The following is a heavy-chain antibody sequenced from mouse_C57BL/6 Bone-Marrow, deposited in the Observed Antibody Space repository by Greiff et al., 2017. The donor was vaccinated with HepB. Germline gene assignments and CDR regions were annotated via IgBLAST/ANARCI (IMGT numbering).Heavy chain of an antibody. V-gene: IGHV5-15*01. CDR2: ISNLASSI. D-gene: IGHD2-5*01. J-gene: IGHJ3*01. CDR3: ARQDSNYGFAY. Sequence: EVKLMESGGGLVQPGGSLKLSCAASGFTFSDYGMAWVRQAPRKGPEWVAFISNLASSIYYADTVTGRFIISRENAKNTLYLEMSSLRSEDTAMYYCARQDSNYGFAYWGQGTLVTVSA. CDR1: GFTFSDYG.